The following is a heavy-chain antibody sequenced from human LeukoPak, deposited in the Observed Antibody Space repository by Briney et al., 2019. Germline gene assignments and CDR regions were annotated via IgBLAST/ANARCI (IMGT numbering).Heavy chain of an antibody. D-gene: IGHD5-18*01. V-gene: IGHV4-30-2*01. J-gene: IGHJ5*02. CDR3: ARVDTAMVTPHSTYNWFDP. Sequence: PSETLSLTCAVSGGSISSGGYSWSWIRQPPGKGLEWIGYIYHSGSTYYNPSLKSRVTISVDRSKNRFSLKLSSVTAADTAVYYCARVDTAMVTPHSTYNWFDPWGQGTLVTVSS. CDR2: IYHSGST. CDR1: GGSISSGGYS.